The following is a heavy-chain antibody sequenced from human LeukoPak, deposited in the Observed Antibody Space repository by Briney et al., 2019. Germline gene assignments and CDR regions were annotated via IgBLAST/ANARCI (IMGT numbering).Heavy chain of an antibody. CDR1: GFTFSSYS. CDR3: ARVPRGTAGTTPIGY. CDR2: ISSGSSNI. J-gene: IGHJ4*02. Sequence: PGGSLRLSCAASGFTFSSYSMNWIRQAPGKGLEWVSYISSGSSNIYYADSVKGRFTVSRDNAKNSLYLQMNSLRAEDTAVYYCARVPRGTAGTTPIGYWGQGTLVTVSS. D-gene: IGHD6-13*01. V-gene: IGHV3-48*01.